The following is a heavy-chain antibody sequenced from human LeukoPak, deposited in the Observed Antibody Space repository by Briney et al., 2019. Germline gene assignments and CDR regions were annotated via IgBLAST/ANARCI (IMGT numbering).Heavy chain of an antibody. CDR2: IWCDGSNK. V-gene: IGHV3-33*01. CDR1: GFTFSSYG. CDR3: ARDSRGYSYGYDAFDI. Sequence: GGSLRLSCAASGFTFSSYGMHWVRQAPGKGLEWVAVIWCDGSNKYYADSVKGRFTISRDNSKNTLYLQMNSLRAEDTAVYYCARDSRGYSYGYDAFDIWGQGTMVTVSS. J-gene: IGHJ3*02. D-gene: IGHD5-18*01.